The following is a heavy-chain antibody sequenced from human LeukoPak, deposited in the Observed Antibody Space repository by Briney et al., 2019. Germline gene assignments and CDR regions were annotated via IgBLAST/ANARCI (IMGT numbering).Heavy chain of an antibody. J-gene: IGHJ5*02. CDR2: MNPNSGNT. CDR3: ARGRATVTTHWFDP. D-gene: IGHD4-11*01. V-gene: IGHV1-8*03. CDR1: GYTFTSYD. Sequence: ASVKVSCQASGYTFTSYDINWVRQATGQGLEWMGWMNPNSGNTGYAQKFQGRVTITRNTSISTAYMELNSLRSEDTAEYYCARGRATVTTHWFDPWGQGTVVTVSS.